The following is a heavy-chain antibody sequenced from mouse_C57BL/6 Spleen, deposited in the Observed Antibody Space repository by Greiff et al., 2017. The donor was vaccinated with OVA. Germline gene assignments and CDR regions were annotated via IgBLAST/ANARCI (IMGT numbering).Heavy chain of an antibody. CDR2: IDPSDSYT. D-gene: IGHD1-1*01. J-gene: IGHJ2*01. Sequence: QVHVKQPGAELVMPGASVKLSCKASGYTFTSYWMHWVKQRPGQGLEWIGEIDPSDSYTNYNQKFKGKSTLTVDKSSSTAYMQLSSLTSEDSAVYYCARKNNDYGSSYDYFDYWGQGTTLTVSS. CDR1: GYTFTSYW. V-gene: IGHV1-69*01. CDR3: ARKNNDYGSSYDYFDY.